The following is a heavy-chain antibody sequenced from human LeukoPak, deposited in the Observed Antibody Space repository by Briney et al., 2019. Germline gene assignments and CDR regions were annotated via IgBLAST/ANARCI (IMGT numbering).Heavy chain of an antibody. D-gene: IGHD3-22*01. V-gene: IGHV3-21*01. CDR1: GFTFSSYS. CDR3: ASVPVVVTPGY. Sequence: GGSLRLSCAASGFTFSSYSMNWVRQAPGKGLEWVSSISSSSNYIYYADSVKGRFTISRDNAKNSLYLQMNSLRAEDTAVYYCASVPVVVTPGYWGQGTLVTVSS. CDR2: ISSSSNYI. J-gene: IGHJ4*02.